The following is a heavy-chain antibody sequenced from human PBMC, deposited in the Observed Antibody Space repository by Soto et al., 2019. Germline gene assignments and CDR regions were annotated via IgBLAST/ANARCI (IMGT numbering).Heavy chain of an antibody. D-gene: IGHD1-7*01. V-gene: IGHV4-4*02. CDR1: GGSFTSNNW. Sequence: QVQLQESGPVLVKPSGTLSLTCAVSGGSFTSNNWWTWVRQPPGQGLEWIGEIYRTGSTNYNPSLKSRVTISLDKSETQFSLKVTSLTAADTAVYYCASRDPGTSVDYWGQGTLVTVSS. CDR2: IYRTGST. CDR3: ASRDPGTSVDY. J-gene: IGHJ4*02.